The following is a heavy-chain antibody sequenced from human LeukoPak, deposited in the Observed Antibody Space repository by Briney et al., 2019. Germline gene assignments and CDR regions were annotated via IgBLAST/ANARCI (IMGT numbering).Heavy chain of an antibody. J-gene: IGHJ5*02. CDR2: ISAYNGNT. Sequence: ASVKVSCKASGYTFTSYGISWVRQAPGQGLEWMGWISAYNGNTNYAQKLQGRVTMTTDTSTSTAYMELRSLRSDDTAVYYCARDSLYCSGGSCPYSWFDPWGQGTLVTVSS. V-gene: IGHV1-18*01. CDR1: GYTFTSYG. D-gene: IGHD2-15*01. CDR3: ARDSLYCSGGSCPYSWFDP.